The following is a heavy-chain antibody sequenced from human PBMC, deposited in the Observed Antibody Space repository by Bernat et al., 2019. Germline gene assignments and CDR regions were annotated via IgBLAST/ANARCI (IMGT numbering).Heavy chain of an antibody. Sequence: EVQLVESGGGLIQPGGSLRLSCAASGFTVSGSYMSWARQAPGKGLDLISVIYSGGGTYYADSVKGRFTISRDNSKNTLFLQMNSLRAEDTAVYYCARDSKGPSDWGQGTLVTVSS. J-gene: IGHJ4*02. CDR3: ARDSKGPSD. V-gene: IGHV3-53*01. CDR1: GFTVSGSY. CDR2: IYSGGGT.